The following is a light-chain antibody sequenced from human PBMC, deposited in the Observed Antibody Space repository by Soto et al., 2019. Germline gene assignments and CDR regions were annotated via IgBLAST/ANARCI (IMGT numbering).Light chain of an antibody. Sequence: DIKRPQSPSTLSDSVGDELTITCRASKSIRSGLAWYQQKPGKGPNLLIYKASTLESGVPSRFSGSGSGTEFTLTISSLQPDDFAAYYCQQYKSYPLTFGQGTRLEIK. CDR3: QQYKSYPLT. CDR2: KAS. CDR1: KSIRSG. J-gene: IGKJ5*01. V-gene: IGKV1-5*03.